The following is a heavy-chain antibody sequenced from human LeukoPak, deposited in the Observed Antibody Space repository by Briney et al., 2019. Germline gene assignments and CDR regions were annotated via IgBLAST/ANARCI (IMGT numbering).Heavy chain of an antibody. J-gene: IGHJ4*02. CDR1: GFTFSSYT. CDR3: ARDNTKRPY. D-gene: IGHD1-1*01. CDR2: ISGSGTNT. Sequence: GGSLRLSCAASGFTFSSYTMNWVRQAPGRGLEWVSGISGSGTNTYYADSVKGRFTISRDNSKNTLYLQMNSLRADDTAVYYCARDNTKRPYWGQGTLVTVSS. V-gene: IGHV3-23*01.